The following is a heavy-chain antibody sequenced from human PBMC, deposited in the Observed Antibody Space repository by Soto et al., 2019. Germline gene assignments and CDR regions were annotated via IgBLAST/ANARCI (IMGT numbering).Heavy chain of an antibody. Sequence: GGSLRLSCAASGFTFSSYSMNWVRQAPGKGLEWVSYISSSSSTIYYADSVKGRFTISRDNAKNSLYLQMNSLRAEDTAVYYCARDAGSGSYSNNWFDPWGQGTLVTAPQ. J-gene: IGHJ5*02. CDR3: ARDAGSGSYSNNWFDP. V-gene: IGHV3-48*01. CDR1: GFTFSSYS. D-gene: IGHD3-10*01. CDR2: ISSSSSTI.